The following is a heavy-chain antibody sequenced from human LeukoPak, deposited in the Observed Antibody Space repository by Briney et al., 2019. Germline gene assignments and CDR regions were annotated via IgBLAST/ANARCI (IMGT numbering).Heavy chain of an antibody. CDR1: GFTFRSYG. V-gene: IGHV3-33*08. CDR2: IWYDGSNK. J-gene: IGHJ4*02. CDR3: ARDAGGGATTFDY. D-gene: IGHD1-26*01. Sequence: GRSLRLSCSASGFTFRSYGMHWARQAPGKGLEWVAVIWYDGSNKYDADSVKGRFSISRDNSKNTLYLQMNSLRAEDTAVYYCARDAGGGATTFDYWGQGTLVTVSS.